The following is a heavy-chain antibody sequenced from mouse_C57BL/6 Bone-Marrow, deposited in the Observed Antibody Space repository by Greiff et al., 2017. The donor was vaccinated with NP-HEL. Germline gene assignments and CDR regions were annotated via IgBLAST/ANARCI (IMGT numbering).Heavy chain of an antibody. J-gene: IGHJ1*03. CDR1: GFPITSGYY. D-gene: IGHD2-4*01. CDR3: AGDIDYDGV. V-gene: IGHV12-3*01. CDR2: ITHSGET. Sequence: LQESGPGLVKPSQSLFLTCSITGFPITSGYYWIWIRQSPGKPLECMGYITHSGETFYNPSLQSPISITRERSKNQFFLQLNSVTTEDTAMYYCAGDIDYDGVWGTGTTVTVSS.